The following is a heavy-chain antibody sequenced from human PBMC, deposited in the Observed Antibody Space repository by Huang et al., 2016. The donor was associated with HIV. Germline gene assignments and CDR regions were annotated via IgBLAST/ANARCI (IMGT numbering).Heavy chain of an antibody. Sequence: EGQLLESGGGLTQPGGSRRLSGVGSEITFSNFAMSWVRQAPRKGLEWGATVTGRSFTTYYADSVEGRFTVSRDNSKNTVNLQMDNLRVDDTAIYFCAKGRGSNWLSPSGLFDLWGRGTLVSVSS. CDR2: VTGRSFTT. V-gene: IGHV3-23*01. D-gene: IGHD6-19*01. J-gene: IGHJ2*01. CDR1: EITFSNFA. CDR3: AKGRGSNWLSPSGLFDL.